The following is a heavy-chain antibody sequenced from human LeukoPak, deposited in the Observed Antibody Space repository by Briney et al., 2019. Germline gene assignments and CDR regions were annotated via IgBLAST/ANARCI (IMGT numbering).Heavy chain of an antibody. Sequence: PGGSLRPSCAASGFTVSSNYMSWVRQAPGKGLEWVSVIYSGGSTYYADSVKGRFTISRDNSKNTLYLQMNSLRAEDTAVYYCARARGGSWDYWGQGTLVTVSS. CDR3: ARARGGSWDY. V-gene: IGHV3-53*01. CDR2: IYSGGST. D-gene: IGHD6-13*01. CDR1: GFTVSSNY. J-gene: IGHJ4*02.